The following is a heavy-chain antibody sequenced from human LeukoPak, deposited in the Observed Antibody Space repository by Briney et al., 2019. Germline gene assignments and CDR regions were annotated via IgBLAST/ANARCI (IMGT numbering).Heavy chain of an antibody. CDR2: ISGSGGST. J-gene: IGHJ6*02. V-gene: IGHV3-23*01. CDR3: AKCTYYYGSGSYYYYYGMDV. D-gene: IGHD3-10*01. Sequence: PGGSLRLSCAASGFTFSSYAMRWVRQAPGKGLEWVSAISGSGGSTYYADSVKGRFTISRDNSKNTLYLQMNSLRAEDTAVYYCAKCTYYYGSGSYYYYYGMDVWGQGTTVTVSS. CDR1: GFTFSSYA.